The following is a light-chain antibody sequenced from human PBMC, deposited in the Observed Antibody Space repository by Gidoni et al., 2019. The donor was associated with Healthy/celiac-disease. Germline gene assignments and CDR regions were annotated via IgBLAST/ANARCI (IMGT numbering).Light chain of an antibody. CDR1: QSVSSSY. J-gene: IGKJ2*04. CDR3: QQYGSSPLCS. Sequence: EIVLTQSPGTLSLSPGERATLSCRASQSVSSSYLAWYQQKPGQAPRLRIYGASSRATGIPDRFSGSGSGTDCTLTISRLEPEDFAVYYCQQYGSSPLCSFGQXTKLEIK. CDR2: GAS. V-gene: IGKV3-20*01.